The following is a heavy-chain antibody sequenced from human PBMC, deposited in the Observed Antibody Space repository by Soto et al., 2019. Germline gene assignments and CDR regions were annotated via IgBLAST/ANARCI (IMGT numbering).Heavy chain of an antibody. CDR1: GGSFSGYY. Sequence: SETLSLDCSVYGGSFSGYYWSWIRQPPGKGLEWIGEINHSGSTNYNPSLKSRVTISVDTSKNQFSLKLSSVTAADTAVYYCARQYYYDSSGYQIYYFDYWGQGTLVTVSS. D-gene: IGHD3-22*01. CDR2: INHSGST. J-gene: IGHJ4*02. V-gene: IGHV4-34*01. CDR3: ARQYYYDSSGYQIYYFDY.